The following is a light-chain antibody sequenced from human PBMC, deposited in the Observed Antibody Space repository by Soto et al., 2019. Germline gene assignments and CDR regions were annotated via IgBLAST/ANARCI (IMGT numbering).Light chain of an antibody. V-gene: IGKV3-11*01. CDR3: QQRHSWPYT. J-gene: IGKJ2*01. Sequence: EIVLTQSPSTLSLSPRERATLSCLASQSVSSYLAWYQQKPGQAPSLLIYDASYRATGIPARFSGSGSGTDFTLTISNLEPEDFAVYYCQQRHSWPYTFGQGTKVDIK. CDR1: QSVSSY. CDR2: DAS.